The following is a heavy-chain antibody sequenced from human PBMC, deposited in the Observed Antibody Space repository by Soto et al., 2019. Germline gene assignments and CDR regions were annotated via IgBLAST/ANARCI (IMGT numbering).Heavy chain of an antibody. CDR1: GGSISSYY. D-gene: IGHD3-10*01. CDR3: ARRYGSAFDF. CDR2: IYYSGST. J-gene: IGHJ3*01. V-gene: IGHV4-59*01. Sequence: ETLSLTCTVSGGSISSYYWSWIRQPPGKGLEWIGYIYYSGSTNYNPSLKSRVTISVDTSKNQFSLKLSSVTAADTAVYYCARRYGSAFDFWGQGTMVTVSS.